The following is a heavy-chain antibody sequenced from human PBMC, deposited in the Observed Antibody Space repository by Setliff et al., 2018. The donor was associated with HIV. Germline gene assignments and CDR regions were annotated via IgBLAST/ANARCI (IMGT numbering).Heavy chain of an antibody. CDR2: IYHSGIT. J-gene: IGHJ4*01. CDR1: GGSISSGGYY. Sequence: PSETLSLTCTVSGGSISSGGYYWSWIRQHPGKGLEWIGYIYHSGITFYNPSLKSRVTISLDTSKNQFSLKLSSVTAADTAVYYCARGIAAAEGYFDYWGHGTRVTVSS. V-gene: IGHV4-31*03. D-gene: IGHD6-13*01. CDR3: ARGIAAAEGYFDY.